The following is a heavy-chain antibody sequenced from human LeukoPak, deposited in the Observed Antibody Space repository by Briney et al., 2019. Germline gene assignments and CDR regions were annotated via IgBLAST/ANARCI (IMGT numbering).Heavy chain of an antibody. CDR2: ISAYNGNT. J-gene: IGHJ4*02. Sequence: ASVKVSCKASGYTFTSYGISWVRQAPGQGLEWMGWISAYNGNTYYAQKLQGRVTMTTDTSTSTAYMELRSLRSDDTAVYYCARDIYRGSYGGPHPSPAGGQGPLVTVPS. CDR1: GYTFTSYG. CDR3: ARDIYRGSYGGPHPSPA. V-gene: IGHV1-18*01. D-gene: IGHD1-26*01.